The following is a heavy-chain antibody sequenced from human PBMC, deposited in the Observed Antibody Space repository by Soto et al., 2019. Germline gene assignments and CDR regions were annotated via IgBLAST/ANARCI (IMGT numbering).Heavy chain of an antibody. D-gene: IGHD3-22*01. CDR1: GGSFSGYY. CDR2: INHSGST. Sequence: SETLSLTCAVYGGSFSGYYWSWIRQPPGKGLEWIGEINHSGSTNYNPSLKSRVTISVDTSKNQFSLKLSSVTAADTAVYYCARRRRVTMIVVVTGNWFDPWGQGTLVTVYS. CDR3: ARRRRVTMIVVVTGNWFDP. V-gene: IGHV4-34*01. J-gene: IGHJ5*02.